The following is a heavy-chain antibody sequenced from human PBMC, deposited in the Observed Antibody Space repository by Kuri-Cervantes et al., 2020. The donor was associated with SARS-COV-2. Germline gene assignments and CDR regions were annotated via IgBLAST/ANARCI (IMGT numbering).Heavy chain of an antibody. CDR1: GFTFSSYA. D-gene: IGHD3-3*01. CDR2: VSYDGSNK. CDR3: ARGFLEWLDC. J-gene: IGHJ4*02. Sequence: GESLKISCAASGFTFSSYAMHWVRQAPGKGLEWVAVVSYDGSNKYYADSVKGRFTISRDNSKNTLYLQMNSLRAEDTAVYYCARGFLEWLDCWGQGTLVTVSS. V-gene: IGHV3-30-3*01.